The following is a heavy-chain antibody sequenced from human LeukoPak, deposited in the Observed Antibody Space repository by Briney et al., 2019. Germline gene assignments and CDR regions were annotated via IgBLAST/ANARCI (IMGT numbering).Heavy chain of an antibody. D-gene: IGHD6-19*01. CDR1: GFTFSSYG. Sequence: GRSLRLSCAASGFTFSSYGMHWVRQAPGKGLEWVAVIWYDGSNKYYADSVKGRFTISRDNSKNTLYLQMNSLRAEDTAVYYCARDYGGGWYSDYFDYWGQGTLVTVSS. CDR2: IWYDGSNK. V-gene: IGHV3-33*01. CDR3: ARDYGGGWYSDYFDY. J-gene: IGHJ4*02.